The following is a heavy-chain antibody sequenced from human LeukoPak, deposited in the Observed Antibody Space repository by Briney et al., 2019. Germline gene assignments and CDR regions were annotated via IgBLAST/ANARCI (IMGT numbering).Heavy chain of an antibody. J-gene: IGHJ1*01. Sequence: GGSLRLSCAASGFTFSSYWMSWVRQAPGKGLEWVANIKQDGSEKYYVGSVKGRFTISRDNAKNSLYLQMNSLRVEDMAIYYCATGEVVIANWGQGTLVTVSS. CDR1: GFTFSSYW. V-gene: IGHV3-7*01. CDR2: IKQDGSEK. D-gene: IGHD2-21*01. CDR3: ATGEVVIAN.